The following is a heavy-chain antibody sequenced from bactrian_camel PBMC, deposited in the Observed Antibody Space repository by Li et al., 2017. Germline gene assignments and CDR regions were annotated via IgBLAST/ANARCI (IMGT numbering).Heavy chain of an antibody. J-gene: IGHJ4*01. CDR1: GYTVSSYC. V-gene: IGHV3S26*01. Sequence: HVQLVESGGGSVQAGGSLRLSCAASGYTVSSYCMAWFRQAPGKEREGVAAIDKDGGIIYADSVKGRFTISRDLGKNHLYLQMNNLKPEDTAMYYCAAAIIEHCGDGLARTAFDIWGQGTQVTVS. CDR3: AAAIIEHCGDGLARTAFDI. D-gene: IGHD1*01. CDR2: IDKDGGI.